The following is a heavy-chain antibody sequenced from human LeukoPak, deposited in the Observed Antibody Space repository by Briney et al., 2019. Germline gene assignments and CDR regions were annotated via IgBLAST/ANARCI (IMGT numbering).Heavy chain of an antibody. V-gene: IGHV4-34*01. CDR2: INHSGST. D-gene: IGHD6-19*01. J-gene: IGHJ4*02. CDR3: ASAVAPGSFDY. CDR1: GGSFSGYY. Sequence: SETLSLTCAVYGGSFSGYYWSWIRHPPGKGLEWIGEINHSGSTNYNPSLKSRVTISVDTSKNQFSLKLSSVTAADTAVYYCASAVAPGSFDYWGQGTLVTVSS.